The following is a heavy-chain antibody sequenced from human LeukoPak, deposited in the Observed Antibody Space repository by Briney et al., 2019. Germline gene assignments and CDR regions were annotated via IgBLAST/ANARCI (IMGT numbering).Heavy chain of an antibody. D-gene: IGHD3-10*01. J-gene: IGHJ4*02. Sequence: GGSLRLSCAASGFTFSSYAMSWVRQAPGKGLEWVSGISGSGGTTYYADSVKGRFTISRDNSKNTLYRQMNSLRAEDTAVYYCAKIGYGSGSSKRYYFDFWGQGTLVTVSS. V-gene: IGHV3-23*01. CDR3: AKIGYGSGSSKRYYFDF. CDR2: ISGSGGTT. CDR1: GFTFSSYA.